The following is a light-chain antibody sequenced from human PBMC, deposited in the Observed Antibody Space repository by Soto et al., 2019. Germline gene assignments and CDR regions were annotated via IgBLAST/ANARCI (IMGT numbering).Light chain of an antibody. V-gene: IGKV1-9*01. Sequence: DIQLTQSPSFLSASIGDRVTITCRASQGIGIYLAWYQQKPGKAPKLLIHAASTLQSGVPSRFSGSGSGTEFTLTISSLQHEDFATYYCQQLNGYPLSFGGGTKVDIK. CDR1: QGIGIY. CDR2: AAS. CDR3: QQLNGYPLS. J-gene: IGKJ4*01.